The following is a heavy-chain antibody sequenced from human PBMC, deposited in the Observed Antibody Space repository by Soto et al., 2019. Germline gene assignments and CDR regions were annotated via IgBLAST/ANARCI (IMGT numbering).Heavy chain of an antibody. CDR1: GDSITSNSYF. V-gene: IGHV4-39*01. J-gene: IGHJ4*02. CDR2: IYYSGTT. CDR3: ARHFSLDYFDY. Sequence: SETLSLTCTVSGDSITSNSYFWAWIRQPPGKGLEWIGSIYYSGTTYYNPSLKSRVTISVDRSKNQFSLQLSSVTAADTAVYYCARHFSLDYFDYLGQRALVTVSS.